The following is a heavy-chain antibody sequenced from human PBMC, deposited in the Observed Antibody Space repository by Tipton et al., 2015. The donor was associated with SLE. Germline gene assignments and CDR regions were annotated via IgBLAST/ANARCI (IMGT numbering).Heavy chain of an antibody. J-gene: IGHJ4*02. CDR1: GGSISRHY. CDR3: ASHLGAVLAN. Sequence: TLSLTCTVSGGSISRHYWSWIRQPPGKGLEWIGYIYYSGSTNYNPSLKSRVTISVDTSKNQFSLKLSSVTAADTAVYYCASHLGAVLANWGQGTLGTVSS. CDR2: IYYSGST. D-gene: IGHD6-19*01. V-gene: IGHV4-59*11.